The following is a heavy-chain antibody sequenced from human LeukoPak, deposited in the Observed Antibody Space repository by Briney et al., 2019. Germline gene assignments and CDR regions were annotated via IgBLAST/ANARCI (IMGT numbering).Heavy chain of an antibody. CDR2: ISWTSGSI. V-gene: IGHV3-9*01. CDR1: GFTFDDYA. CDR3: AKAAYSSGGEVDY. D-gene: IGHD6-19*01. Sequence: GRSLRLSCAASGFTFDDYAMHWVRQAPGKGLEWVSGISWTSGSIGYADSVKGRFTISRDNAKNSLYLQMNSLRAEDTALYYCAKAAYSSGGEVDYWGQGTLVTVSS. J-gene: IGHJ4*02.